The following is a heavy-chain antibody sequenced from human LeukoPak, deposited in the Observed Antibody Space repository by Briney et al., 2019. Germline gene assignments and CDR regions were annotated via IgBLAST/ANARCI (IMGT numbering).Heavy chain of an antibody. J-gene: IGHJ4*02. Sequence: GGSLRLSCAASGFTFSSYAMHWVRQAPGKGLEWVAVISYDGSNKYYADSVKGRFTISRDNSKNTLYLQMNSLRAEDTAVYYCAREYQWLVGVDYWGQETLVTVSS. CDR3: AREYQWLVGVDY. CDR2: ISYDGSNK. D-gene: IGHD6-19*01. CDR1: GFTFSSYA. V-gene: IGHV3-30*04.